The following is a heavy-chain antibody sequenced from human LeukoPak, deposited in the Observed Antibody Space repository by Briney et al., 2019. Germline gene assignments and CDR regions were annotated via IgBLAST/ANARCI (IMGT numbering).Heavy chain of an antibody. CDR2: ISGRGGST. CDR1: GFTFSSYG. V-gene: IGHV3-23*01. Sequence: GGTLRLSCAASGFTFSSYGMSWVRQAPGKGGGWVSAISGRGGSTYYADSVKGRFTISRDNSKNTLYVQMNSLRDEDTAVYYCAKGGTPFFGIAAAGDHYFDYWGQGTLVTVSS. CDR3: AKGGTPFFGIAAAGDHYFDY. J-gene: IGHJ4*02. D-gene: IGHD6-13*01.